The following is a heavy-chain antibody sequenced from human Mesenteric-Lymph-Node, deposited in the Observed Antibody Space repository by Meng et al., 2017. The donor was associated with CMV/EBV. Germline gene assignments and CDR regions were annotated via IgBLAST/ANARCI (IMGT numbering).Heavy chain of an antibody. V-gene: IGHV3-11*01. CDR3: ARGGYGMGGMDV. Sequence: GESLKISCAASGFTFDDYGMTWVRQVPGKGLECVSYISRSGDTMYYADSVKGRFTISRDNAKNSLSLQMNSLRAEDTAVYYCARGGYGMGGMDVWGQGTTVTVSS. J-gene: IGHJ6*02. CDR2: ISRSGDTM. CDR1: GFTFDDYG. D-gene: IGHD1-26*01.